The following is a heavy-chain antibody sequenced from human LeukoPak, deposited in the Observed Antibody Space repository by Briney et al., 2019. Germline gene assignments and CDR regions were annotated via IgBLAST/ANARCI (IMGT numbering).Heavy chain of an antibody. Sequence: SVKVSCKASGGTFSSYAISWVRQAPGQGLEWMGGIIPIFGTANYAQKFQGRVTITADESTSTAYMELSSLRSEDTAVYYCARDHIAAAGTPDYYYMDVWGKGTTVTVSS. CDR2: IIPIFGTA. J-gene: IGHJ6*03. CDR1: GGTFSSYA. CDR3: ARDHIAAAGTPDYYYMDV. D-gene: IGHD6-13*01. V-gene: IGHV1-69*13.